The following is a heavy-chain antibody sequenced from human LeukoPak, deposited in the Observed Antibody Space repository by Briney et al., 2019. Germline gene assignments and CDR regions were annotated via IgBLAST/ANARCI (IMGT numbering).Heavy chain of an antibody. J-gene: IGHJ2*01. CDR2: IKQDGSEK. CDR3: ARDYGDHTWYSDL. Sequence: PGGSLRLSCAASGFMFSIYWMSWVRQAPGKGLEWVANIKQDGSEKNYVDSVKGRFTISRDNAKNSLFLQMDSLRAEDSAVNYCARDYGDHTWYSDLWGRGTLVTVSS. V-gene: IGHV3-7*01. D-gene: IGHD4-17*01. CDR1: GFMFSIYW.